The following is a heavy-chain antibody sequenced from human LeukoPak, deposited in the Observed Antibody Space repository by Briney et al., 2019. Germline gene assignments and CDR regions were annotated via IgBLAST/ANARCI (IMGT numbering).Heavy chain of an antibody. V-gene: IGHV1-18*01. CDR2: ISAYNGNT. D-gene: IGHD3-22*01. CDR1: GYTFTSYG. CDR3: ARDQPMIVVPDAFDI. J-gene: IGHJ3*02. Sequence: GASVKVSCKASGYTFTSYGISWVRQAPGQGLEWMGWISAYNGNTNYAQKLQGRVTMTTDTSTSTAYMELRSLRSDDTAVYYCARDQPMIVVPDAFDIWAQGTMVTVSS.